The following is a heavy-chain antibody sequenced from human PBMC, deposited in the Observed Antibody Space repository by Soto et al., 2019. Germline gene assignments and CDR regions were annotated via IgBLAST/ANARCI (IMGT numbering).Heavy chain of an antibody. Sequence: ASVKVSCKASGGTFSSYAISWVRQAPGQGLEWMGGIIPIFGTANYAQKFQGRVTITADESTSTAYMELSSLRSEDTAVYYCARDNWNSVRPQLTHWGQRPLVTVSS. D-gene: IGHD1-7*01. J-gene: IGHJ4*02. CDR1: GGTFSSYA. CDR2: IIPIFGTA. V-gene: IGHV1-69*13. CDR3: ARDNWNSVRPQLTH.